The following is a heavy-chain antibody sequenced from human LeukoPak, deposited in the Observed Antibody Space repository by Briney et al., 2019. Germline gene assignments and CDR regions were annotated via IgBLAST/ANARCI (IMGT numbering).Heavy chain of an antibody. V-gene: IGHV3-66*01. CDR2: IHNDGSK. Sequence: PGGSLRLSCAASGFSVSTNHMNSVRQAPGKWLEGISVIHNDGSKYYADSGKGRFTVSRDSSKNTLFLQMDSLRAEDTAVYYCARDRPYGGKGDFDYWGQGTLVTVSS. CDR3: ARDRPYGGKGDFDY. J-gene: IGHJ4*02. D-gene: IGHD4-23*01. CDR1: GFSVSTNH.